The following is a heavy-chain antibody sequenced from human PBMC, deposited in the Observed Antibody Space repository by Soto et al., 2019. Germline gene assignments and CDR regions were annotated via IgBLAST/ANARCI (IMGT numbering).Heavy chain of an antibody. D-gene: IGHD2-15*01. V-gene: IGHV3-30*18. Sequence: QVPLVESGGGVVQPGRSLRLSCAASGFTFSSYGMHWVRQAPGKGLEWVAVISYDGSNKYYADSVKGRFTISRDNTKNTLYLQMNSLRDEDTAVYYCAKGRLLGYYYYGMDVWGQGTTFTVSS. CDR3: AKGRLLGYYYYGMDV. CDR1: GFTFSSYG. CDR2: ISYDGSNK. J-gene: IGHJ6*02.